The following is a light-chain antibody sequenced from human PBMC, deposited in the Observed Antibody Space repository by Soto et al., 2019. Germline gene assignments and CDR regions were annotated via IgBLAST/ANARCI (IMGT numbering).Light chain of an antibody. CDR3: QQYGYSPPWT. CDR1: QSVSSN. V-gene: IGKV3-15*01. J-gene: IGKJ1*01. Sequence: EMVMTQSPATLSVSPGERATLSCRASQSVSSNLAWYQQKPGQAPRLLIYGASTRATGIPARFSGSGSGTEFTLTISSLQSEDFAVYFCQQYGYSPPWTFGQGTKVEI. CDR2: GAS.